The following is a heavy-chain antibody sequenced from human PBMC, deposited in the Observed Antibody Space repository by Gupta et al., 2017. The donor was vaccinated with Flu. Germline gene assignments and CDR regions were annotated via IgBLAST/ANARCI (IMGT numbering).Heavy chain of an antibody. CDR1: GGTFSSYT. CDR3: ARGLGYTYGPDSYYYYYMDV. J-gene: IGHJ6*03. Sequence: QEQLVQSGAEVRKPGSSVKVSCKASGGTFSSYTSSWVRQAPGKALEWMGGTIPIFKTANYAQKFQGRVTINADRSTGTAYMELRSLRSDDKAVYYCARGLGYTYGPDSYYYYYMDVWGKGTTVSVSS. CDR2: TIPIFKTA. D-gene: IGHD5-18*01. V-gene: IGHV1-69*06.